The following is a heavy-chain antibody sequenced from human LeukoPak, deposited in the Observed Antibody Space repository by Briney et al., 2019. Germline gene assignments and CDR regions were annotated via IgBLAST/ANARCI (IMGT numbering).Heavy chain of an antibody. CDR1: GLTVSSSY. V-gene: IGHV3-53*01. J-gene: IGHJ3*02. D-gene: IGHD2-15*01. CDR2: MYNDGST. Sequence: PGGSLRLSCAASGLTVSSSYMSWVRQAPGKGLEWVSIMYNDGSTNYADSMKGRFTISRDNSKNTLYLQVNSLRAEDTAMYYCARNTLFASDIWGQGTMVTVSS. CDR3: ARNTLFASDI.